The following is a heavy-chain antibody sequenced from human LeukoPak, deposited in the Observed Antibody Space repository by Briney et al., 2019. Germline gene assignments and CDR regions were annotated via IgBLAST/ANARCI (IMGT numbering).Heavy chain of an antibody. CDR1: GGSISSGDYY. V-gene: IGHV4-30-4*01. D-gene: IGHD1-14*01. CDR3: ARAFGILDLYYYYGMDV. Sequence: PSQTLSLTCTVSGGSISSGDYYWSWIRQPPGKGLEWIGYIYYSGSTYYNPSLKSRVTISVDTSKNQFSLKLSSVTAADTAVYYCARAFGILDLYYYYGMDVWGQGTTVTVSS. J-gene: IGHJ6*02. CDR2: IYYSGST.